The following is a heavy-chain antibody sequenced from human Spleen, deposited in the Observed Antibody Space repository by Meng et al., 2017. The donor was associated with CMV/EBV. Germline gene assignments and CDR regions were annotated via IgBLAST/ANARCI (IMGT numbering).Heavy chain of an antibody. Sequence: YNSLTYEITWVPPATGPGLEWMGWLNPTSGTPGYAPKFQGIVTITRDTSISTSYMELSSLRSEDTAVYSCTRGKRYFWSGFIPDWFDPWGQGTLVTVSS. CDR2: LNPTSGTP. V-gene: IGHV1-8*02. J-gene: IGHJ5*02. CDR1: YNSLTYE. D-gene: IGHD3-3*01. CDR3: TRGKRYFWSGFIPDWFDP.